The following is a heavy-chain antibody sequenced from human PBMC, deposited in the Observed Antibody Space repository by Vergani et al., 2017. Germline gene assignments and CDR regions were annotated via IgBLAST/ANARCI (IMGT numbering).Heavy chain of an antibody. V-gene: IGHV3-30*02. Sequence: VQLVESGGGLVQPGRSLRLSCAASGFTFSSYGMHWVRQAPGKGLGWVAFIRYDGSNKYYADSVKGRFTISRDNSKNTLYLQMNSLRAEDTAVYYCAKGGVNDYYYGMDVWGQGTTVTVSS. CDR3: AKGGVNDYYYGMDV. CDR1: GFTFSSYG. CDR2: IRYDGSNK. J-gene: IGHJ6*02. D-gene: IGHD3-10*01.